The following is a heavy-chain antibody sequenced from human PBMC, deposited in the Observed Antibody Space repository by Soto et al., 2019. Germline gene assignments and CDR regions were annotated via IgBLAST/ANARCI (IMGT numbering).Heavy chain of an antibody. CDR3: ASVGWRSATTNYYYYMDV. J-gene: IGHJ6*03. CDR2: INHSGST. V-gene: IGHV4-34*01. Sequence: QVQLQQWGAGLLKPSETQSLTCAVYGGSFSGYYWSWIRQPPGKGLEWIGEINHSGSTNYNPSLKSPVTISVDTSKNQFSLKLSSVTAADTAVYYCASVGWRSATTNYYYYMDVWGKGTTVTVSS. CDR1: GGSFSGYY. D-gene: IGHD4-4*01.